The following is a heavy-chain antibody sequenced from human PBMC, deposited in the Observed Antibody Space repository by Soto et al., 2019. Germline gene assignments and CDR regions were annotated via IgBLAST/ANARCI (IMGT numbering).Heavy chain of an antibody. V-gene: IGHV1-46*01. D-gene: IGHD2-15*01. J-gene: IGHJ3*02. CDR2: INPSGGST. Sequence: EASVKVSCKASGYTFTSYYMHWVRQAPGQGLEWMGIINPSGGSTSYAQKFQGRVTMSRDTSTSTVYMELSSLRSEDTAAYYCARDQCSGGSCFNAFDIWGQGTMVTVSS. CDR3: ARDQCSGGSCFNAFDI. CDR1: GYTFTSYY.